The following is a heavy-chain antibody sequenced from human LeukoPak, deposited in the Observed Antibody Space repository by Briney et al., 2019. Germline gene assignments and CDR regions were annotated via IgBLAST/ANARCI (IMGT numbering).Heavy chain of an antibody. J-gene: IGHJ5*02. V-gene: IGHV4-59*01. CDR2: IYYSGSS. D-gene: IGHD2-15*01. CDR1: GGSICSYY. Sequence: SETLSLTCTVSGGSICSYYWSWIRQPPGKGLEWIGYIYYSGSSNYNPSLKSRVTISVDTSKNHFSLKLSSVTAADTAVYYCARDHCSGGSCYLGWFDPWGQGTLVTVSS. CDR3: ARDHCSGGSCYLGWFDP.